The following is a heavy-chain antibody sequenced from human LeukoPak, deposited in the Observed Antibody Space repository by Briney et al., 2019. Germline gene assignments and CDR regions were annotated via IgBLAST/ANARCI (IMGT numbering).Heavy chain of an antibody. Sequence: EASVKVSFKASGGTFSSYAISWVRQAPGQGLEWMGGIIPIFGTANYAQKFQGRVTITADKSTSTAYMELSSLRSEDTAVYYCASGYCSGGSCSYYYYYGMDVWGKGTTVTVSS. CDR1: GGTFSSYA. CDR3: ASGYCSGGSCSYYYYYGMDV. J-gene: IGHJ6*04. CDR2: IIPIFGTA. D-gene: IGHD2-15*01. V-gene: IGHV1-69*06.